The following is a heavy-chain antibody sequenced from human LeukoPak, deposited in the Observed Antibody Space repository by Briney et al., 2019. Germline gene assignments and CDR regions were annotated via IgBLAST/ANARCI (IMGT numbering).Heavy chain of an antibody. CDR1: GGSIRSGDYS. CDR3: ARVPYYYDSSGYQAKQNWFDP. V-gene: IGHV4-31*03. D-gene: IGHD3-22*01. CDR2: IYYSGST. Sequence: SQTLSLTCTVSGGSIRSGDYSWNWIRQHPGKGLEWIGYIYYSGSTYYNPSLTSRVTMSVDTSKNQFSLKLSSVTAADTAIYYCARVPYYYDSSGYQAKQNWFDPWGQGTLVTVSS. J-gene: IGHJ5*02.